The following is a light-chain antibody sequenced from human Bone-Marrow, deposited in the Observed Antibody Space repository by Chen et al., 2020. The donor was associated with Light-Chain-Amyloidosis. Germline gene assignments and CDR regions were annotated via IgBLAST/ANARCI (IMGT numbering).Light chain of an antibody. V-gene: IGKV3-20*01. J-gene: IGKJ4*01. Sequence: EIVLTQSPGTLSLSPGEGANLSCRASQTISSNYLTWYQHKFGQAPRLLIYGSSSRATGIPDRFTGSGSGTDFTLTINRLEPEDLAMYYCQQYGTSPLTFGGGTKVEIK. CDR1: QTISSNY. CDR2: GSS. CDR3: QQYGTSPLT.